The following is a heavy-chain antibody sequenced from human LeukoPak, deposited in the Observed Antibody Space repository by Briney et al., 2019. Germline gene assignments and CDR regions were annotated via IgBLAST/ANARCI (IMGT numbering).Heavy chain of an antibody. Sequence: GASVKVSCKASGYTFTIYDINWVRQATGQGLEWMGWMNPNTGDTGYAQKFQGRVTLTRNTSISTAYMELSSLRSEDTAVYYCARSRRITVFGVPKGGWFDPWGQGTLVTVSS. CDR3: ARSRRITVFGVPKGGWFDP. V-gene: IGHV1-8*03. CDR1: GYTFTIYD. D-gene: IGHD3-3*01. CDR2: MNPNTGDT. J-gene: IGHJ5*02.